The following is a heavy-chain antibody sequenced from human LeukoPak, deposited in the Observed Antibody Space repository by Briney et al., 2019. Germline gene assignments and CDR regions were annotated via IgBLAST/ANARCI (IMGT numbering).Heavy chain of an antibody. V-gene: IGHV3-48*03. CDR2: ITSSGSSI. CDR1: GFTFSSYE. CDR3: ARFTGTGWYS. D-gene: IGHD6-19*01. Sequence: PGGSLRLSCAASGFTFSSYEMNWVRQAPGKGLEWVSCITSSGSSIYYADSVKGRFTIFRDNAKNSLYLQMNSLRAEDTAVYYCARFTGTGWYSWGQGTLVTVSS. J-gene: IGHJ4*02.